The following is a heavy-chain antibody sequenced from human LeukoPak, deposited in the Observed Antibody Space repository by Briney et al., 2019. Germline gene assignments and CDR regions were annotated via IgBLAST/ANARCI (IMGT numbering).Heavy chain of an antibody. V-gene: IGHV3-74*01. Sequence: GGSLRLSCTASGFTFRSYWMHWVRQIPGKGLMWVSRISDDGSSASYADSVKGRFTISRDNAKNTLYLQMNSLRAEDTAVYYCARDEVGVGATHDYWGQGTLVTVSS. J-gene: IGHJ4*02. CDR1: GFTFRSYW. D-gene: IGHD1-26*01. CDR3: ARDEVGVGATHDY. CDR2: ISDDGSSA.